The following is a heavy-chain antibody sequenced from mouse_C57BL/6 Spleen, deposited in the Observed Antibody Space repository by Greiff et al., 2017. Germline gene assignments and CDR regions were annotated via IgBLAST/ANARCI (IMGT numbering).Heavy chain of an antibody. Sequence: EVMLVESGAGLVQPGESLKLSCESNDYEFPSHDMSWVRQTPEKRLELVAALNSDGGSTYYPDTMERRFIISRDNTKKTLYLQLSSLMSEDTAVDYCARHGNYDWFAYWGQGTLVTVSA. CDR1: DYEFPSHD. J-gene: IGHJ3*01. D-gene: IGHD2-1*01. CDR2: LNSDGGST. V-gene: IGHV5-2*03. CDR3: ARHGNYDWFAY.